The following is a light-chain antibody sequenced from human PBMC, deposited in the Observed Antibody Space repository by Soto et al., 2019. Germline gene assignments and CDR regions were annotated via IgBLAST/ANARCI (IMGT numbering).Light chain of an antibody. CDR2: DDS. Sequence: DILMTQSPSTLSASVGDRVTITCRASQSISSWLAWYQQKPGKAPKLLIYDDSGLESGVPSRFSGSGSGTEFTLTISSLQADDFATYYCQQYNSYRLTFGGGTKVEIK. CDR1: QSISSW. J-gene: IGKJ4*01. CDR3: QQYNSYRLT. V-gene: IGKV1-5*01.